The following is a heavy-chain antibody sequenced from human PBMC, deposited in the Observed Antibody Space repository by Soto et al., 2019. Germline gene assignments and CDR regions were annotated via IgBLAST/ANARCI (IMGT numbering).Heavy chain of an antibody. D-gene: IGHD6-13*01. J-gene: IGHJ4*02. CDR1: GYTFSNFW. V-gene: IGHV5-51*01. CDR3: ARSPRSSPYFDY. Sequence: GGSLKISCQCPGYTFSNFWIAWVRQLPGKGLEYMGIIYPGDSETRYSPSFHGKVTISADRSIGTAYLQWSSLEASDSAFYFCARSPRSSPYFDYWGQGALVPVS. CDR2: IYPGDSET.